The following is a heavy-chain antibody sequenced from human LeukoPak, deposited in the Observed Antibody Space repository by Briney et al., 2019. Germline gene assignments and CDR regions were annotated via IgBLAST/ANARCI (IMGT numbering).Heavy chain of an antibody. V-gene: IGHV3-9*03. Sequence: PGGSLRLSCAASGFTFDDSAMHWVRQAPGKGLEGVSGISWDSGRIVYGNCVNGRFTISRANDKNSLYLQMNSLRAEDMTLYYCAKDSHSDIFGAFDIWGQGTMVTVSS. J-gene: IGHJ3*02. D-gene: IGHD3-3*02. CDR1: GFTFDDSA. CDR2: ISWDSGRI. CDR3: AKDSHSDIFGAFDI.